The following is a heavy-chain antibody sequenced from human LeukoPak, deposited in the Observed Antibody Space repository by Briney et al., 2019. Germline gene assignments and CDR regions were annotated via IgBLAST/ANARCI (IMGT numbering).Heavy chain of an antibody. CDR2: IYYSGST. CDR1: GGCISSSSYY. J-gene: IGHJ4*02. Sequence: SETLSLTCTVSGGCISSSSYYWGWIRQPPGKGLEWIGSIYYSGSTYYNPSLKSRVTISVDTSKNQFSLKLSSVTAADTAVYYCARGRGSGYSDYWGQGTLVTVSS. D-gene: IGHD2-15*01. CDR3: ARGRGSGYSDY. V-gene: IGHV4-39*07.